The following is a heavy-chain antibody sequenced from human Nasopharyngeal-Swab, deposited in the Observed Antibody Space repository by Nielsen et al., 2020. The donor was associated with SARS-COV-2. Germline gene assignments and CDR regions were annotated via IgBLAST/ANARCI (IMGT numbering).Heavy chain of an antibody. Sequence: GGSLRLSCAASGFTFDDYAMHWVRQAPGKGLEWVSGISWNSGSMGYADSVKGRFTISRDNAKNSLYLQMNSLRAEDTALYYCANDNYDSAFDIWGQGTMVTVSS. J-gene: IGHJ3*02. CDR3: ANDNYDSAFDI. D-gene: IGHD5-12*01. CDR1: GFTFDDYA. V-gene: IGHV3-9*01. CDR2: ISWNSGSM.